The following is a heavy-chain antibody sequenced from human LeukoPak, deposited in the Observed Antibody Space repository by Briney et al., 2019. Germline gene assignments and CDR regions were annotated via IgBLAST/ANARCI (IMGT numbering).Heavy chain of an antibody. J-gene: IGHJ3*01. D-gene: IGHD4-17*01. Sequence: GGSLRLSCAASGFIFHNYALVWIRRAPGKGPEWVSAILGGGGTFYADAVKGRFTISRDNSKNTLYLQMNSLRAEDTATYYCGQDPNGNYIGAFDYWGRGTMVTVSS. CDR2: ILGGGGT. CDR3: GQDPNGNYIGAFDY. CDR1: GFIFHNYA. V-gene: IGHV3-23*01.